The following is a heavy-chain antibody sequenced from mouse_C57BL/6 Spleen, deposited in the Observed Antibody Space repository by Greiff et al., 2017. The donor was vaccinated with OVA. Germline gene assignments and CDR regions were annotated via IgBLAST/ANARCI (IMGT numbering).Heavy chain of an antibody. CDR3: ARSGDYGGRGWFAY. J-gene: IGHJ3*01. CDR2: IDPSDSYT. V-gene: IGHV1-50*01. CDR1: GYTFTSYW. Sequence: QVQLQQPGAELVKPGASVKLSCKASGYTFTSYWMQWVKQRPGQGLEWIGEIDPSDSYTNYNQKFKGKATLTVDKSSSTAYMQLSSLTSEDSAVYYCARSGDYGGRGWFAYWGQGTLVTVSA. D-gene: IGHD1-1*01.